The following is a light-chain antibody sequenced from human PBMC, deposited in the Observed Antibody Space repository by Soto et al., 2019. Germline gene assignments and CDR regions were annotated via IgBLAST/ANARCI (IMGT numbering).Light chain of an antibody. CDR3: QQYDVLPLT. CDR1: QDIRNY. J-gene: IGKJ4*01. Sequence: DIQMTQSPSSLSASVGDRVTITCRASQDIRNYLNWYLHRPGKPPKLLIYDASNLETGVPSRFSGSGSGTDFTFTITSLQPEDIATYYCQQYDVLPLTFGGGTKVDIK. V-gene: IGKV1-33*01. CDR2: DAS.